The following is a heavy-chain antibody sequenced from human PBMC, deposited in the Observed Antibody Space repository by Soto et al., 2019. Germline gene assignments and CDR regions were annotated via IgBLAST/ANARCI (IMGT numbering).Heavy chain of an antibody. CDR3: ARDGWVTMSVLAL. V-gene: IGHV1-3*01. J-gene: IGHJ3*01. CDR1: GYTFSDYA. D-gene: IGHD4-17*01. CDR2: LNVDNGEF. Sequence: SVKVSCKASGYTFSDYAIHWVRQAPGQRPEWMGWLNVDNGEFKHSQNFQGRVSLTADTSATTAYMELSSLRSEDTAVYYCARDGWVTMSVLALWGQGTMVPVYS.